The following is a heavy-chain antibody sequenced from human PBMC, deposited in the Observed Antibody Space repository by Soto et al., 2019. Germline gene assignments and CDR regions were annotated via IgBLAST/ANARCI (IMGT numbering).Heavy chain of an antibody. V-gene: IGHV3-30*03. D-gene: IGHD3-10*01. CDR3: VGGQYYFDY. Sequence: QVQLVESGGGVVQPGRSLRLSCAASGFPFSSYGMHWVREAPGKGLEWVAVISYDGSNKYYADSVNGRFTISRDNSAGTLYQQMNSLRPEDTALYYCVGGQYYFDYRGQGTLVTVSP. CDR1: GFPFSSYG. CDR2: ISYDGSNK. J-gene: IGHJ4*02.